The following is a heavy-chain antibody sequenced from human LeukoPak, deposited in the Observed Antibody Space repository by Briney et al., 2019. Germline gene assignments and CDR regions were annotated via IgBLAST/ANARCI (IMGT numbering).Heavy chain of an antibody. V-gene: IGHV3-7*04. CDR2: IKQDGSEK. D-gene: IGHD4-17*01. CDR3: VRYGDDDTPGLN. J-gene: IGHJ4*02. Sequence: GGSLRLSCAASGFTFSNYWMIWVRQAPGKGLEWVANIKQDGSEKYYVESVKGRFTISRDNAKNSLYLQMNSLRAEDTALFYCVRYGDDDTPGLNWGQGTLVTVSS. CDR1: GFTFSNYW.